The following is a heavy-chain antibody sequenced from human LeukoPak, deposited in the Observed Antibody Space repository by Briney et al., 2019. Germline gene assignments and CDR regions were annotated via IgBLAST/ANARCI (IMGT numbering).Heavy chain of an antibody. J-gene: IGHJ4*02. V-gene: IGHV4-31*03. CDR2: IHYTGST. CDR3: AREGLGTAMEY. CDR1: GASTSSGTYY. Sequence: SETLSLTCTVSGASTSSGTYYWSWIRQHPGKGPEWIGYIHYTGSTYYNPSLESRVTMSVYRSENQFSLNLSAVSAADTAVYYCAREGLGTAMEYWGQGKLVFVSS. D-gene: IGHD2-21*02.